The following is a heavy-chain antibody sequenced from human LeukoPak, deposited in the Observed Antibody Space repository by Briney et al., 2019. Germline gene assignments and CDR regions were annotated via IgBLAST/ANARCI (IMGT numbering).Heavy chain of an antibody. D-gene: IGHD1-26*01. V-gene: IGHV1-2*02. CDR2: INPNSGGT. J-gene: IGHJ5*02. Sequence: ASVKVSCKASGYTFTGYYMHWVRQAPGQGLEWMGWINPNSGGTNYAQKFQGRITMTRDTSISTAYMELSRLRSDDTAVYYRARVGGTPRDWFDPWGQGTLVTVSS. CDR3: ARVGGTPRDWFDP. CDR1: GYTFTGYY.